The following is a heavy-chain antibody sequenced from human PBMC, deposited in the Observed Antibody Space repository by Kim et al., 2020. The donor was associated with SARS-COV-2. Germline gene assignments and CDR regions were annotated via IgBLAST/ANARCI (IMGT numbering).Heavy chain of an antibody. D-gene: IGHD3-3*01. CDR2: IYYSGST. CDR1: GGSISSSSYY. CDR3: ARREDDFWSGYYGGWFDP. V-gene: IGHV4-39*01. Sequence: SETLSLTCTVSGGSISSSSYYWGWIRQPPGKGLEWIGSIYYSGSTYYNPSLKSRVTISVDTSKNQFSLKLSSVTAADTAVYYCARREDDFWSGYYGGWFDPWGPGTLVTVSS. J-gene: IGHJ5*02.